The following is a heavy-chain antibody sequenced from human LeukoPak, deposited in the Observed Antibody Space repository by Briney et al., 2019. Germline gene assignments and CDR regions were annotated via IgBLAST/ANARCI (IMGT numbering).Heavy chain of an antibody. CDR2: INPNTGDT. D-gene: IGHD1/OR15-1a*01. V-gene: IGHV1-2*06. Sequence: ASVKVSCKASGYTITGYYMHWVRQAPGQGLEWMGRINPNTGDTNSARKFQGRITMTRDTSISTVYMELSRLRSDDTAVYYCARDGLNTHGLPLDYWGQGILVTVSS. CDR1: GYTITGYY. CDR3: ARDGLNTHGLPLDY. J-gene: IGHJ4*02.